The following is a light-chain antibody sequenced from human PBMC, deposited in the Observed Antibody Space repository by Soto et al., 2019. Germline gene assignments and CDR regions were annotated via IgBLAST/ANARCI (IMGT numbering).Light chain of an antibody. J-gene: IGLJ2*01. CDR2: EVS. Sequence: QSALTQPPSASGSPGQSVTISCTGTSSDVGGYNYVSWYQQHPGKAPKLMIYEVSKLPSGVPDRFSGSKSGNTASLTVSGLQAEDEADYYCSSYAGSNNLVFGGGTKLTF. CDR1: SSDVGGYNY. CDR3: SSYAGSNNLV. V-gene: IGLV2-8*01.